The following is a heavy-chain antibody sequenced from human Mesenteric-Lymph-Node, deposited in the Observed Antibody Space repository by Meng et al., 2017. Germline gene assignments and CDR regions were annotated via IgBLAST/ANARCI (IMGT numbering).Heavy chain of an antibody. CDR1: GFTFSNSD. CDR2: VSWNGSRT. CDR3: VRAGASGWYGLVDDY. V-gene: IGHV3-19*01. J-gene: IGHJ4*02. D-gene: IGHD6-19*01. Sequence: GGSLRLSCAASGFTFSNSDMNWVRQAPGKGLEWVSGVSWNGSRTHYADSVKGRFIISRDNSRNFLYQQMNSLRPEDMAVYYCVRAGASGWYGLVDDYWGQGTLVTVSS.